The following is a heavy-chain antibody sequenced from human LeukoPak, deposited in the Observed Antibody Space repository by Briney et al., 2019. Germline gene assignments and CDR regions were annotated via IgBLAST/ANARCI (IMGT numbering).Heavy chain of an antibody. CDR3: ARSYSSGWLDAFDI. J-gene: IGHJ3*02. CDR1: GGILSPYS. CDR2: MNPNSGNT. Sequence: ASVKVSCKTSGGILSPYSIIWVRQATGQGLEWMGWMNPNSGNTGYAQKFQGRVTITRNTSISTAYMELSSLRSEDTAVYYCARSYSSGWLDAFDIWGQGTMVTVSS. V-gene: IGHV1-8*03. D-gene: IGHD6-19*01.